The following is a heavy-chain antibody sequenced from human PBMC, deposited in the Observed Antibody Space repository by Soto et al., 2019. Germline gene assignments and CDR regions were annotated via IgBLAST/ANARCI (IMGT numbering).Heavy chain of an antibody. CDR2: ISNIGFT. J-gene: IGHJ6*02. V-gene: IGHV4-59*08. Sequence: SETLSLTCTVSGGSISSINNHFSNHYCSWIRLSPGKGLELIGYISNIGFTRYNPSLKSRVSISVDTSKNQFSLKLTSVTAADTAVYYCTTQGFGGLHGLVDVWGQGTTVTVSS. D-gene: IGHD3-10*01. CDR1: GGSISSINNHFSNHY. CDR3: TTQGFGGLHGLVDV.